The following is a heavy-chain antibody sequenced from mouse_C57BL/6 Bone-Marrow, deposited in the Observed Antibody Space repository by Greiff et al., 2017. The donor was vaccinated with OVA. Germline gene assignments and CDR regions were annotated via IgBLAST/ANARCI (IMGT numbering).Heavy chain of an antibody. D-gene: IGHD2-5*01. CDR3: ARDSNYDYWYFDV. Sequence: EVQVVESEGGLVQPGRSLKLSCTASGFTFSDYYMAWVRQVPEKGLEWVANINYDGSSTYYLDSLKSRFIISRDNAKNILYLQMSSLKSEDTATYYCARDSNYDYWYFDVWGTGTTVTVSS. J-gene: IGHJ1*03. CDR1: GFTFSDYY. CDR2: INYDGSST. V-gene: IGHV5-16*01.